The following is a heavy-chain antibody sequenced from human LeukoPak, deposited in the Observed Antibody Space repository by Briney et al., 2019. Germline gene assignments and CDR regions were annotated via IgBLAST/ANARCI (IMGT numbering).Heavy chain of an antibody. Sequence: GGSLRLSCAASGFTVSSNYMSWVRQAPGKGLEWVSVIYSSGSTYYADSVKGRFTISRDNSKNTLYIQMNSLRAEDTAVYYCASGLNKAAGEEVRDYWGQGTLVTVSS. CDR3: ASGLNKAAGEEVRDY. CDR1: GFTVSSNY. CDR2: IYSSGST. D-gene: IGHD6-13*01. J-gene: IGHJ4*02. V-gene: IGHV3-53*01.